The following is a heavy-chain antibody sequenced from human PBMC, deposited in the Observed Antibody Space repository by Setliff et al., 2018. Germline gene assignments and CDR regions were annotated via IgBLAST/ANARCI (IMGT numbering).Heavy chain of an antibody. CDR1: GYRFTTYW. D-gene: IGHD3-22*01. CDR3: VRHPYYDSSGYYSYFDY. V-gene: IGHV5-51*01. J-gene: IGHJ4*02. CDR2: VFSGDSDT. Sequence: GESLKISCKGSGYRFTTYWIGWVRQMPGKGLEWMGIVFSGDSDTRYSPSFQGQVTMSADKSIATAYLHWTSLKASDTAMYYCVRHPYYDSSGYYSYFDYWGQGALVTVSS.